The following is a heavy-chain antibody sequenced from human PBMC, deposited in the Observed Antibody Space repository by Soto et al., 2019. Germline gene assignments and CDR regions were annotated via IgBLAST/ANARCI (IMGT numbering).Heavy chain of an antibody. Sequence: QVQLQESGPGLVKPSQTLSLTCTVSGGSISSGDYYWSWIRQPPGKGLEWIGYIYYSGSTYYNPSLKSRVTISVDTSKNQFSLKRSSLTAADTAVYYCARDRHQLLNYGMDVWGQGTTVTVSS. CDR1: GGSISSGDYY. D-gene: IGHD2-2*01. CDR3: ARDRHQLLNYGMDV. J-gene: IGHJ6*02. V-gene: IGHV4-30-4*01. CDR2: IYYSGST.